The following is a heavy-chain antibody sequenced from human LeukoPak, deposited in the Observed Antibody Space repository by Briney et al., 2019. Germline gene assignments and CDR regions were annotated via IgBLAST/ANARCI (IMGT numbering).Heavy chain of an antibody. V-gene: IGHV4-39*01. CDR3: ARPRGSYFDI. J-gene: IGHJ3*02. D-gene: IGHD3-10*01. CDR1: GGSISSSSYY. Sequence: PSGTLSLTCTVSGGSISSSSYYWGWIRQPPGKGLEWIGSIYYSGSTYYNPSLKSRVTISVDTSKNQFSLKLSSVTAADTAVYCCARPRGSYFDIWGQGTMVTVSS. CDR2: IYYSGST.